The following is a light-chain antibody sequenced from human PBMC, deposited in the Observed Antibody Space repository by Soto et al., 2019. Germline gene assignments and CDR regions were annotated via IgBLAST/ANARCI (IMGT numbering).Light chain of an antibody. CDR3: QQYDDSPIT. J-gene: IGKJ5*01. CDR2: GAS. V-gene: IGKV3-20*01. Sequence: EIVLTQSPGTLSLSPGERVTLSCSASQSLSSSYLAWYQQKPGQAPRLLIYGASSRATGIPDRFSGSGSGTDFTLTITRLEPEDLAVYYCQQYDDSPITFGHGTRLEIK. CDR1: QSLSSSY.